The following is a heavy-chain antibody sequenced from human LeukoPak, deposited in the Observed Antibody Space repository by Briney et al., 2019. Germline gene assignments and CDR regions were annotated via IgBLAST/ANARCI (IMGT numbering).Heavy chain of an antibody. CDR1: GFIFSDYF. Sequence: TGGSLRLPCAASGFIFSDYFMDWVRQAPGKGLEWVGRIRNKVRSYTTEYAASVKGRFTISRDDSQGSLSLQMSSLNTDDTAVYYCARGGTGRGNEYYYGVDVWGQGTTVTVSS. V-gene: IGHV3-72*01. J-gene: IGHJ6*02. D-gene: IGHD1-1*01. CDR2: IRNKVRSYTT. CDR3: ARGGTGRGNEYYYGVDV.